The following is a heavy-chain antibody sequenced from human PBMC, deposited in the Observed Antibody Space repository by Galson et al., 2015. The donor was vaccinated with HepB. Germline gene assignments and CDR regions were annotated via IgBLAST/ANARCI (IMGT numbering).Heavy chain of an antibody. D-gene: IGHD5-24*01. V-gene: IGHV5-51*01. Sequence: QSGAEVKKPGESLKISCKGSGYSFTSYWIGWVRQMPGKGLEWMGIIYPGDSDTRYSPSFQGQVTISADKSISTAYLQWSSLKASDTAMYYCARRGMATTPYCYYGMDVWGQGTTVTVSS. CDR3: ARRGMATTPYCYYGMDV. CDR2: IYPGDSDT. J-gene: IGHJ6*02. CDR1: GYSFTSYW.